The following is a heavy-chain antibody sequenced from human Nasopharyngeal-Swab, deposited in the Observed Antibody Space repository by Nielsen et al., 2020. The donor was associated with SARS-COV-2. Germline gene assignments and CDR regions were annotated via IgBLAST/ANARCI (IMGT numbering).Heavy chain of an antibody. Sequence: GESLKISCKGSGCSFTSYWIGWVRQMPGKGLEWMGIIYPGDSDTRYSPSFQGQVTISADKSISTAYLQWSSLKASDTAMYYCARDMGLLWFGDDAFDIWGQGTMVTVSS. V-gene: IGHV5-51*01. CDR1: GCSFTSYW. CDR2: IYPGDSDT. CDR3: ARDMGLLWFGDDAFDI. J-gene: IGHJ3*02. D-gene: IGHD3-10*01.